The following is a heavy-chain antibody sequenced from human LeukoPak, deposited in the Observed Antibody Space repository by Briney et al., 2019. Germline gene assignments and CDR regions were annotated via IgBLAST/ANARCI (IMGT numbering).Heavy chain of an antibody. Sequence: AGYLRLSCAASGFTFSNAWMSWVRQAPGNGLEWVGRIKSKTDGGTTDYAAPVKGRFTISRDDSKNTLYLQMNSLKTEDTAVYYCTTKGVGSSSSVRRFDPWGQGTLVTVSS. D-gene: IGHD6-13*01. V-gene: IGHV3-15*01. J-gene: IGHJ5*02. CDR2: IKSKTDGGTT. CDR1: GFTFSNAW. CDR3: TTKGVGSSSSVRRFDP.